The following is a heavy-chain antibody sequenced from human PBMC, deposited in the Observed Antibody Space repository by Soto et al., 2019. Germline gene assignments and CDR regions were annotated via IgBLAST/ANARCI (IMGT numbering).Heavy chain of an antibody. CDR3: ARDRGYCSGGSCAHDAFDI. J-gene: IGHJ3*02. D-gene: IGHD2-15*01. CDR1: GFTFSDCY. CDR2: ISSSGSTI. V-gene: IGHV3-11*01. Sequence: GGSLRLSCAASGFTFSDCYMSWIRQAPGKGLEWVSYISSSGSTIYYADSVKGRFTISRDNAKNSLYLQMNSLRAEDTAVYYCARDRGYCSGGSCAHDAFDIWGQGTMVTVSS.